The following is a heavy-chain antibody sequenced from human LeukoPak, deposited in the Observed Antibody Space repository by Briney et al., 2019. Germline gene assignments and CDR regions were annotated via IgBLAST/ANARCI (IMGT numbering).Heavy chain of an antibody. V-gene: IGHV3-11*04. CDR1: GFTFSDYY. CDR3: ARDQEYSGSYGDAFDI. J-gene: IGHJ3*02. CDR2: VSSSGSTI. Sequence: GGSPRLSCAASGFTFSDYYMSWIRQAPGKGLEWVSYVSSSGSTIYYADSVKGRFTISRDNAKNSLYLQMNSLRAEDTAVYYCARDQEYSGSYGDAFDIWGQGTMVTVSS. D-gene: IGHD1-26*01.